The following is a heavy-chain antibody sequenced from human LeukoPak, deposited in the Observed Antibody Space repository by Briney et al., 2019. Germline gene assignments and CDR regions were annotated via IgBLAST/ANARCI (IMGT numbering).Heavy chain of an antibody. CDR2: ISGSGDST. V-gene: IGHV3-23*01. D-gene: IGHD1-26*01. Sequence: GGSLRLSCAASGFTFSSYAMSWVRQAPGKGLEWVSTISGSGDSTYDADSVKGRFTISRDNSKNTLFLQMNSLRAEDTAVYYCAKPLYSGSYHIYYYYYMDVWGKGTTVTVSS. CDR1: GFTFSSYA. CDR3: AKPLYSGSYHIYYYYYMDV. J-gene: IGHJ6*03.